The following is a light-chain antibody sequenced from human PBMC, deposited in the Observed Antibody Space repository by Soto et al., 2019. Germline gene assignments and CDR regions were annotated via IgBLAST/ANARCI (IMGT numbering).Light chain of an antibody. Sequence: DIHITHSPASLSASVGDRVSITCRASQSISNYLNWYQQKPGKAPKLLIYAASSLQSGVPSRFSGSGSGTDFTLTISSLQPEDFATYYCQQDLRLPLTFGPGTKVDIK. J-gene: IGKJ3*01. V-gene: IGKV1-39*01. CDR2: AAS. CDR3: QQDLRLPLT. CDR1: QSISNY.